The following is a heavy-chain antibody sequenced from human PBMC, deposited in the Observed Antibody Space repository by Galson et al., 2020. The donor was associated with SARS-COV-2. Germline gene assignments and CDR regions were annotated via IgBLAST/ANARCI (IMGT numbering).Heavy chain of an antibody. V-gene: IGHV3-48*02. CDR2: ITSSSTTI. Sequence: PGGSLRLSCAASGFTFSSYSMNWVRQAPGKGLEWVSYITSSSTTIYYADSVKGRFTISRDNAKNSLYLQMSSLRDEDTAVYYCATEAHDYWGQGTLVTVSS. CDR3: ATEAHDY. CDR1: GFTFSSYS. J-gene: IGHJ4*02.